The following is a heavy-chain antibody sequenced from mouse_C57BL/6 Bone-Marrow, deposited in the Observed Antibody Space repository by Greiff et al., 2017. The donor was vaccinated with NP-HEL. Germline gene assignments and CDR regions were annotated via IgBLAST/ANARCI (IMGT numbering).Heavy chain of an antibody. D-gene: IGHD1-1*01. CDR2: IRLKSDNYAT. J-gene: IGHJ2*01. Sequence: EVMLVESGGGLVQPGGSMKLSCVASGFTFSNYWMNWVRQSPEKGLEWVAQIRLKSDNYATHYAESVKGRFTISRDDSKSSVYLQMNNLRAEDTGIYYCTGPYYYGSSLFDYWGQGTTLTVSS. CDR1: GFTFSNYW. V-gene: IGHV6-3*01. CDR3: TGPYYYGSSLFDY.